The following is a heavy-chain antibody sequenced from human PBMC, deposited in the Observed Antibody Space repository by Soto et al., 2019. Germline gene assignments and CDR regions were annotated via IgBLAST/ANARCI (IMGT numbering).Heavy chain of an antibody. V-gene: IGHV3-33*01. D-gene: IGHD3-10*01. CDR3: ARGYGSGSLTFDY. CDR1: GFTFSSYG. J-gene: IGHJ4*02. CDR2: IWYDGSNK. Sequence: QVQLVESGGGVVQPGRSLRLSCAASGFTFSSYGMHWVRQAPGKGLEWVAVIWYDGSNKYYADSVKGRFTISRDNSKNTLYLQMNSLRAEDTAVYYCARGYGSGSLTFDYWGQGTLVTVSS.